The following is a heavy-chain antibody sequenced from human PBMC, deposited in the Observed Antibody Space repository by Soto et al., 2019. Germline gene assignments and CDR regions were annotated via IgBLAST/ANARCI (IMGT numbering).Heavy chain of an antibody. CDR2: VSAYNGNT. Sequence: ASVKVSCKASGYTFTSYGIIWVRQAPGQGLEWMGWVSAYNGNTNYAQKLQGRVTMTTDTSTSTAYMELRSLRSDDTAVYYCARPRITMVRGVESNSYGRGVFDQTTTVTLSS. J-gene: IGHJ6*02. CDR1: GYTFTSYG. CDR3: ARPRITMVRGVESNSYGRGV. V-gene: IGHV1-18*01. D-gene: IGHD3-10*01.